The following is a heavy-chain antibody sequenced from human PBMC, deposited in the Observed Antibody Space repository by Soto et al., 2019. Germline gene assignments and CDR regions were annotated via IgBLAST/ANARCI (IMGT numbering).Heavy chain of an antibody. CDR3: VKDRDVDY. Sequence: PGGSLRISCSVSGFTFSSYAMHWVRQAPGKGLEYVASISSEGATTYYADSVKGRFIISRDNSKNTLYLQMSSLRAEDTAVYYCVKDRDVDYWGQGILGT. J-gene: IGHJ4*02. V-gene: IGHV3-64D*06. CDR1: GFTFSSYA. CDR2: ISSEGATT.